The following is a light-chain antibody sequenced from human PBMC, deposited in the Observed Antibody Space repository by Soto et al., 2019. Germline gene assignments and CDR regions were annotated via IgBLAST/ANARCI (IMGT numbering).Light chain of an antibody. CDR2: AAS. Sequence: DIQLTQSPSFLSASVGDRVTITCRASQDISDYLAWYQQRPGKAPKLLIYAASTLQSGVTSRFSGSGSGTEFTLTISSLQPEDFATYSCQQLNSYPLTCGGGTKVEIK. J-gene: IGKJ4*01. CDR3: QQLNSYPLT. CDR1: QDISDY. V-gene: IGKV1-9*01.